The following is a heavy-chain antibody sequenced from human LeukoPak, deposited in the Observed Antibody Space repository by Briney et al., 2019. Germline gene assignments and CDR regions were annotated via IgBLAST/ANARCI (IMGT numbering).Heavy chain of an antibody. D-gene: IGHD3-22*01. CDR1: GGTFSSYA. V-gene: IGHV1-69*13. CDR2: IIPIFGTA. J-gene: IGHJ3*02. CDR3: ARDSHYYDSSGSDSDAFDI. Sequence: SVKVSCKASGGTFSSYAISWVRQAPGQGLEWMGGIIPIFGTANYAQKFQGRVTITADESTSTAYMELSSLRSEDTAVYYCARDSHYYDSSGSDSDAFDIWGQGTMVTVSS.